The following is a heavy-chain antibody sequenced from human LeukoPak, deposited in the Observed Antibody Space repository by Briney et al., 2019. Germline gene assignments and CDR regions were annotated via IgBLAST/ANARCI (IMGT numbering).Heavy chain of an antibody. CDR1: GASISGYY. J-gene: IGHJ5*02. CDR3: AKMGGHFYDSSTYDPNWFDH. Sequence: SETLSLTCTVSGASISGYYWTWLRQPPGKRLEWIGYFHYTESPNYNPSLRSRVSMSVDTSTNQFSLILTSVTAADTALYYCAKMGGHFYDSSTYDPNWFDHRGQGILVTVSS. D-gene: IGHD3-22*01. V-gene: IGHV4-59*01. CDR2: FHYTESP.